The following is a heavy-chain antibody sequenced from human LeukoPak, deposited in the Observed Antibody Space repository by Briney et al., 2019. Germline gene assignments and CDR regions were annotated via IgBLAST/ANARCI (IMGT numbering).Heavy chain of an antibody. V-gene: IGHV3-21*01. J-gene: IGHJ6*03. CDR2: ISSSSSYI. Sequence: GGSLRLSCAASGFTFSSYWMNWVRQAPGKGLEWVSSISSSSSYIYYADSVKGRFTISRDNAKNSLYLQMNSLRAEDTAVYYCAGAAPRDCSSTSCYYYYYYMDVWGKGTTVTVSS. CDR3: AGAAPRDCSSTSCYYYYYYMDV. CDR1: GFTFSSYW. D-gene: IGHD2-2*01.